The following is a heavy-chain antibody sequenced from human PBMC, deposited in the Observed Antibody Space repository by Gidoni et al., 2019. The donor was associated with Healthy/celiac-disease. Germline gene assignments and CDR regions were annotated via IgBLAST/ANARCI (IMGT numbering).Heavy chain of an antibody. D-gene: IGHD6-19*01. J-gene: IGHJ4*02. Sequence: QVQLVESGGGVVQPERSLGLYCAASGFPFSSYGMHWVRQAPGKGLEWVAVISYDGGIKYHADSVKGRFTISRDNSKNTLYLQMSSLRVDDTAVYYCAKGGEKGVAGIDYWGQGTLVSVSS. CDR2: ISYDGGIK. CDR1: GFPFSSYG. CDR3: AKGGEKGVAGIDY. V-gene: IGHV3-30*18.